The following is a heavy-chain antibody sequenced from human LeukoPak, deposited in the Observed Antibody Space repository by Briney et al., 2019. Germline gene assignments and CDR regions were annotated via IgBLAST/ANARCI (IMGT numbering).Heavy chain of an antibody. V-gene: IGHV4-34*01. D-gene: IGHD3-10*01. CDR1: GGSFSGYY. Sequence: SETLSLTCVVYGGSFSGYYWSWIRQPPGKGLEWIGEINHSGSTNYNPSLKSRVTISVDTSKNQFSLKLSSVTAADTAVYYCAGNARYYYGSGSYYTVNWFDPWGQGTLVTVSS. J-gene: IGHJ5*02. CDR2: INHSGST. CDR3: AGNARYYYGSGSYYTVNWFDP.